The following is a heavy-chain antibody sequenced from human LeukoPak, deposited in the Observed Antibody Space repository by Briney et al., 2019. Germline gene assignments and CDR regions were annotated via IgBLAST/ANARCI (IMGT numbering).Heavy chain of an antibody. V-gene: IGHV1-8*01. CDR3: AKDQKRGYSYGYLFYHYYMDV. J-gene: IGHJ6*03. CDR2: MNANSGNT. D-gene: IGHD5-18*01. CDR1: GYTFTSYD. Sequence: ASVKVSCKASGYTFTSYDINWVRQATGQGLEWMGWMNANSGNTGYAQKFQGRVTMTRNTSISTAYMELSSLRSEDTAVYYCAKDQKRGYSYGYLFYHYYMDVWGKGTTVTISS.